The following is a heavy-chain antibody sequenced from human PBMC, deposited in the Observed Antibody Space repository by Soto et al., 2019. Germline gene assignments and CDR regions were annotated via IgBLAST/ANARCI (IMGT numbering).Heavy chain of an antibody. CDR2: IIPILGIA. D-gene: IGHD2-2*01. Sequence: QVQLVQSGAEVKKPGSSVKVSCKASGGTFSSYTISWVRQAPGQGLEWMGRIIPILGIANYAQKFQGRVTITADKSTSTAYMELSSLRSQDTAVYYCAREALLDVVVPAATYYYYYYYMDVWGKGTTVTVS. CDR1: GGTFSSYT. V-gene: IGHV1-69*08. CDR3: AREALLDVVVPAATYYYYYYYMDV. J-gene: IGHJ6*03.